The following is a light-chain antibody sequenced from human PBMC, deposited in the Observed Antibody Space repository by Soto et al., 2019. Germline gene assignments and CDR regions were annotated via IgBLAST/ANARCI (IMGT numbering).Light chain of an antibody. Sequence: VMTQSPATLSVSAGETATLFCRAIQNVYGNLAWYQQKPGQAPRLVIYGVSSRANGIPDRFIGSGSVTDFTLTISSLQSEDFAFYYCQQYNIWPCTFGQGTKVEIK. CDR3: QQYNIWPCT. CDR2: GVS. CDR1: QNVYGN. V-gene: IGKV3-15*01. J-gene: IGKJ1*01.